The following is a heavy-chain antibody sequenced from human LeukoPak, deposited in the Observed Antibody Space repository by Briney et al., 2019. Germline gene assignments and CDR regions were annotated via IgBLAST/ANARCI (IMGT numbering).Heavy chain of an antibody. CDR3: VTAAQRTHYYIAA. CDR1: GGSFSGYY. J-gene: IGHJ6*03. Sequence: SETLSLTCAVYGGSFSGYYWTWIRQPPGKGLEWIGEINHIGSTNYNPSLKSQVTISVDTSKNQFSPILTSATAADPAVYYCVTAAQRTHYYIAAWGKGTPVTVSS. CDR2: INHIGST. V-gene: IGHV4-34*01. D-gene: IGHD1/OR15-1a*01.